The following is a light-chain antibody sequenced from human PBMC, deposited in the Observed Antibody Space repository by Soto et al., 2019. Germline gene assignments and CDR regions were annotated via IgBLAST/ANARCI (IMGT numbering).Light chain of an antibody. V-gene: IGKV3-20*01. Sequence: EIVLTQSPATLSLSPWERATLSCMASRSVSSYLAWYQQKPGQAPRLLIYDASNRATGIPARFSGSGSGTDFTLTISRLEPEDFAVYYCQQYGSSPPSFGQGTRLEIK. CDR3: QQYGSSPPS. J-gene: IGKJ5*01. CDR1: RSVSSY. CDR2: DAS.